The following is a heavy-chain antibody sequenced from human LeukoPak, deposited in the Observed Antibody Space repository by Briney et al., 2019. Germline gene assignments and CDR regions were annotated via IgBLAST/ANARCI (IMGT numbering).Heavy chain of an antibody. J-gene: IGHJ3*02. CDR1: GYTFTGYY. Sequence: ASVKVSCKASGYTFTGYYMHWVRQAPGQGLEWMGWINSNSGGTNYAQKFQARVTMTRDTSISTAYMELSRLRSDDTAVYYCAKVLMITFGGVIAPDAFDIWGQGTMVTVSS. D-gene: IGHD3-16*02. CDR2: INSNSGGT. CDR3: AKVLMITFGGVIAPDAFDI. V-gene: IGHV1-2*02.